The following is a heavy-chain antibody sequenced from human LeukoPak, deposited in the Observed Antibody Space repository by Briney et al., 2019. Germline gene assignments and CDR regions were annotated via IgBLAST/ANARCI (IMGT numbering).Heavy chain of an antibody. D-gene: IGHD2-15*01. CDR3: ARQVDNYYYYYMDV. CDR2: ISAYNGNT. J-gene: IGHJ6*03. CDR1: GYTFTSYG. V-gene: IGHV1-18*01. Sequence: ASVKVSCKASGYTFTSYGISWVRQAPGQGLEWMGWISAYNGNTNYAQKLQGRVTMTTDTSTSTAYMELRSLRSDDTAVYYCARQVDNYYYYYMDVWGKGTTVTVSS.